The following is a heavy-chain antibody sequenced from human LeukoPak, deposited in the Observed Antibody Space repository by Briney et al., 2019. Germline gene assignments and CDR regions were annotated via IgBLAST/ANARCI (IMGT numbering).Heavy chain of an antibody. Sequence: GGSLRLSFAASGFTFSSYAMSWVRQAPGKGLEWVSAISGSGGSTYYADSVKGRFTISRDNSKNTLYLQMNSLRAEDTAVYYCAKCLTRWLQLYFDYWGQGTLVTVSS. J-gene: IGHJ4*02. V-gene: IGHV3-23*01. CDR3: AKCLTRWLQLYFDY. CDR1: GFTFSSYA. D-gene: IGHD5-24*01. CDR2: ISGSGGST.